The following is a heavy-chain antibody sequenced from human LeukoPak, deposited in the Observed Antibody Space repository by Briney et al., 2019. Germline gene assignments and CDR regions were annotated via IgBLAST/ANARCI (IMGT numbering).Heavy chain of an antibody. J-gene: IGHJ4*02. Sequence: SSVKVSCKASGGTFSSYAISWVRQAPGQGLEWMGGIIPIFGTADYAKKFQGRVTITADESTSTAYMELSSLRSEDTAVYYCARDGGYAYDSSGYYLGWGRGTLVTVSS. CDR2: IIPIFGTA. D-gene: IGHD3-22*01. CDR3: ARDGGYAYDSSGYYLG. V-gene: IGHV1-69*01. CDR1: GGTFSSYA.